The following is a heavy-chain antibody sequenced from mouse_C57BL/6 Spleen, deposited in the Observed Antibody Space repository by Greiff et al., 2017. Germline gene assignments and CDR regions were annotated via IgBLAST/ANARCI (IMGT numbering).Heavy chain of an antibody. CDR3: ARNSLVFFDY. D-gene: IGHD2-10*02. J-gene: IGHJ2*01. V-gene: IGHV1-22*01. CDR1: GYTFTDYN. Sequence: EVQLQQSGPELVKPGASVKMSCKASGYTFTDYNMHWVKQSHGKSLEWIGYINPNNGGTSYNQKFKGKATLTVQKSSSTAYMELRSLTSEDSAVYYCARNSLVFFDYWGQGTTLTVSS. CDR2: INPNNGGT.